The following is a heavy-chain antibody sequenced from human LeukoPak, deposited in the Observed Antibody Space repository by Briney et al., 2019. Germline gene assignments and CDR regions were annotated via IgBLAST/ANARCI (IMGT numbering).Heavy chain of an antibody. V-gene: IGHV1-2*02. D-gene: IGHD1-1*01. CDR1: GYSFTGYY. CDR2: INPNSGDT. J-gene: IGHJ4*02. Sequence: ASVKVSCKASGYSFTGYYMHWVRQAPGQGLEWMGWINPNSGDTKYAQKFQGRVTMTRDTSISTAYMELTRLRSDDTAVYYCARASHWNQLHYFDYWGQGTLVTVSS. CDR3: ARASHWNQLHYFDY.